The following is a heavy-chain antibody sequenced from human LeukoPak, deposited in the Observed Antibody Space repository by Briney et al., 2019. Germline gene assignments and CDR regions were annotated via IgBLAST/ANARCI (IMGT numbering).Heavy chain of an antibody. CDR2: IYSGGST. V-gene: IGHV3-53*01. CDR3: ARGPAGYN. CDR1: GFTVSSNH. D-gene: IGHD1-1*01. Sequence: GGSLRLSCAASGFTVSSNHMSWVRQTPGKGLEWVSVIYSGGSTDYADSVKGRFTISRDILKNTLYLQMNSLRAEDTAVYYCARGPAGYNWGQGTLVTVSS. J-gene: IGHJ4*02.